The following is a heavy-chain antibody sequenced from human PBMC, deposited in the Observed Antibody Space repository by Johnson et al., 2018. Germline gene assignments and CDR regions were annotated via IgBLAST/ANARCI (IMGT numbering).Heavy chain of an antibody. CDR3: GRDRDYYDSHGDGTFDI. CDR1: GYTFTSYY. D-gene: IGHD3-22*01. Sequence: QVQLVQSGAEVKKPGASVKVSCKASGYTFTSYYMHWVRQAPGQGLEWMGIINPSCGSTSYAQKFQGRVTMPRDTSPGTVYMELSSLRSEDTAVYYCGRDRDYYDSHGDGTFDIWGQGTVVTVSS. J-gene: IGHJ3*02. CDR2: INPSCGST. V-gene: IGHV1-46*01.